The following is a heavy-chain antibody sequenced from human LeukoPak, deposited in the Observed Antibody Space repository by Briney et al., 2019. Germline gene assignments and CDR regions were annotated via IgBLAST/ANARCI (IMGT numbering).Heavy chain of an antibody. V-gene: IGHV3-30-3*01. CDR2: ISYDGSNK. CDR3: ARERTDYGDYVPLGY. CDR1: GFTFSSYA. Sequence: GGSLRLSCAASGFTFSSYAMRWVRQAPGKGLESVAVISYDGSNKYYADSVKGRFTISRDNSKNTLYLQMNSLRAEDTAVYYCARERTDYGDYVPLGYWGQGTLVTVSS. J-gene: IGHJ4*02. D-gene: IGHD4-17*01.